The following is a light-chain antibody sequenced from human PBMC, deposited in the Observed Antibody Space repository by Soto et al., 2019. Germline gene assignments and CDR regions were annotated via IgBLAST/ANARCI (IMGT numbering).Light chain of an antibody. CDR3: TSYVGSNNLV. CDR2: EVS. Sequence: QSALTQPASVSGSPGQSITISCTGTSSDVGGYNYVSWYQQHPGKAPKLMIYEVSKRPSGVPDRFSGSKSGNTASLTVSGLQAEDEADYYCTSYVGSNNLVFAGGTKLTVL. V-gene: IGLV2-8*01. J-gene: IGLJ3*02. CDR1: SSDVGGYNY.